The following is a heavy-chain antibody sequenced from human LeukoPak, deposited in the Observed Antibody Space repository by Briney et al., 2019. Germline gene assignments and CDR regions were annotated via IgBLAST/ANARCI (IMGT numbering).Heavy chain of an antibody. CDR2: ISGSGGNT. V-gene: IGHV3-23*01. J-gene: IGHJ5*02. D-gene: IGHD5-12*01. Sequence: GGSLRLSCAASGFTFSTYAMSWVRQAPGKGLEWVSTISGSGGNTYYADSVKGRFTISRDNSKNTLYLQMNSLRAEDTAVYYCAKGRGAGWSDPWGQGTLVTVSS. CDR1: GFTFSTYA. CDR3: AKGRGAGWSDP.